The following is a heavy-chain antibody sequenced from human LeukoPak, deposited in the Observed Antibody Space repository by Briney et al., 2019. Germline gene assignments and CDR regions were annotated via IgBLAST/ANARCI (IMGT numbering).Heavy chain of an antibody. V-gene: IGHV3-21*01. D-gene: IGHD3-9*01. J-gene: IGHJ3*02. CDR3: ARDRYYDILTGYYRALDAFDI. CDR2: ISSSSSYI. CDR1: GFTFSSYG. Sequence: GGSLRLSCAASGFTFSSYGMHWVRQAPGKGLEWVSSISSSSSYIYYADSVKGRFTISRDNAKNSLYLQMNSLRAEDTAVYYCARDRYYDILTGYYRALDAFDIWGQGTMVTVSS.